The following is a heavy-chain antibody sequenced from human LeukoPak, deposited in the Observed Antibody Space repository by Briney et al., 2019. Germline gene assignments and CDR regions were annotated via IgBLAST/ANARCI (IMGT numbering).Heavy chain of an antibody. D-gene: IGHD2-2*01. Sequence: PSETLSLTCAVYGGSFSGYYWSWIRQPPGKGLEWIGYIYYSGSTNYNPSLKSRVTISVDTSENQFSLKLSSVTAADTAVYYCARTDIVVVPAAYYYYMDVWGKGTTVTISS. CDR3: ARTDIVVVPAAYYYYMDV. J-gene: IGHJ6*03. CDR1: GGSFSGYY. CDR2: IYYSGST. V-gene: IGHV4-59*01.